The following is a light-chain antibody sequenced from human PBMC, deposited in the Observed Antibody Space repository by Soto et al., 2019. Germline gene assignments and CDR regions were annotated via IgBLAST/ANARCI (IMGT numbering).Light chain of an antibody. J-gene: IGKJ1*01. Sequence: EIQMTQSPSTLSASVGDRVTITCRASQSIRSGLAWYQQKPGKAPKLLIYKASSLESGVPSRFSGSGSGTEFTLTISSLQPDAFSTYYCHQYNTFWTFGQGTKVEIK. V-gene: IGKV1-5*03. CDR3: HQYNTFWT. CDR1: QSIRSG. CDR2: KAS.